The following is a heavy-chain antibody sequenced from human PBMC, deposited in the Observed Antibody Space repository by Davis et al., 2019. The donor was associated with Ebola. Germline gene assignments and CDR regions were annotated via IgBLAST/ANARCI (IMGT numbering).Heavy chain of an antibody. J-gene: IGHJ6*04. Sequence: GESLKISCAASGFTFSSYGMHWVRQAPGKGLEWVAVISYDGSDKYYADSVKGRFTISRDNSKNTLYLQMNSLRAEDTAVYYCARVTGMDVWGKGTTVTVSS. CDR1: GFTFSSYG. V-gene: IGHV3-30*03. D-gene: IGHD2-8*02. CDR2: ISYDGSDK. CDR3: ARVTGMDV.